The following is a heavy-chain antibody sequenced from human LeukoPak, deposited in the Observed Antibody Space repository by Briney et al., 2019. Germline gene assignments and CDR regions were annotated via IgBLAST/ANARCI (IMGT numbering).Heavy chain of an antibody. CDR2: ISSGGTTI. J-gene: IGHJ4*02. CDR3: AKDRSCTNDVCHGDFDY. CDR1: GFSFSSYE. V-gene: IGHV3-48*03. D-gene: IGHD2-8*01. Sequence: GGSLRLSCAASGFSFSSYEMNWVRQAPGKGLEWVSYISSGGTTIYYADSVKGRFTISRDNSKNTVYLQMNSLRAEDTAVYYCAKDRSCTNDVCHGDFDYWGQGTLVTVSS.